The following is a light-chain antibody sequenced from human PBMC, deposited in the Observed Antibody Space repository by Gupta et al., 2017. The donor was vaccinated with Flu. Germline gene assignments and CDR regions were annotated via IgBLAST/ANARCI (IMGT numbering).Light chain of an antibody. CDR3: QQRNNCPVP. Sequence: DIQMTQSPSSLSASVGDRVTITCRASQSISNCLNWYQRKPGKAPKFLIYAASSGKSGVPSRFSGSGSGTDFTLSISRRQPEDFANYYCQQRNNCPVPFGRGTQVEIK. V-gene: IGKV1-39*01. J-gene: IGKJ1*01. CDR2: AAS. CDR1: QSISNC.